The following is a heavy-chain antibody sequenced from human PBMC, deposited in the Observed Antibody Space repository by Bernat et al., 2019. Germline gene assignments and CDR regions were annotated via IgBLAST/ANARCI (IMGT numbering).Heavy chain of an antibody. J-gene: IGHJ3*02. CDR3: VRIRLGAPIGLKAFEI. V-gene: IGHV3-21*01. D-gene: IGHD1-1*01. CDR2: ISSSSSYI. Sequence: EVQLVESGGGLVKPGGSLRLSCAASGFTFSSYSMNWVRQAPGKGLEWVSSISSSSSYIYYADSVKGRFTISRDNAKNSLYLQMNSLRAEDTAVYFCVRIRLGAPIGLKAFEIWGQGTMVTVSS. CDR1: GFTFSSYS.